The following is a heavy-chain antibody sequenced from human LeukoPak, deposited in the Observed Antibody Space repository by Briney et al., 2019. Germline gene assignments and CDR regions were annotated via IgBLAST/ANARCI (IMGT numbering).Heavy chain of an antibody. CDR3: AREPLLGYCSGGSCYKGGYMDV. CDR1: GYTFTSYG. D-gene: IGHD2-15*01. J-gene: IGHJ6*03. CDR2: IGGYNGNK. Sequence: ASVKVSCKAFGYTFTSYGISWVRQAPGQGLEWMGWIGGYNGNKNYAQKLQGRVSMTTDTSTSTAYMEVRSLRSDDTAVYYCAREPLLGYCSGGSCYKGGYMDVWGKGTTVTVSS. V-gene: IGHV1-18*01.